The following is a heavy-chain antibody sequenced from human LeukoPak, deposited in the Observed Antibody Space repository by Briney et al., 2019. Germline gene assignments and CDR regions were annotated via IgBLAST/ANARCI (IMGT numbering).Heavy chain of an antibody. J-gene: IGHJ6*03. CDR3: AKDWRGYCSGGSCYLDYYYYYYMDV. V-gene: IGHV3-30*02. Sequence: GGSLRLSCAASGFTFSSYGMHWVRQAPGKGLEWVAFIRYDGGNKYYADSVKGRFTISRDNSKNTLYLQMNSLRAEDTAVYYCAKDWRGYCSGGSCYLDYYYYYYMDVWGKGTTVTVSS. D-gene: IGHD2-15*01. CDR1: GFTFSSYG. CDR2: IRYDGGNK.